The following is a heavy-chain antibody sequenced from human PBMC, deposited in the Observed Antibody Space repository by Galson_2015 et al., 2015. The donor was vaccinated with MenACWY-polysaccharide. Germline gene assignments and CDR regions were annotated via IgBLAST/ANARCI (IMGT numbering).Heavy chain of an antibody. CDR2: IKQDGREK. D-gene: IGHD3-3*01. J-gene: IGHJ5*02. CDR1: GAAFSGYW. CDR3: ARGRITIGP. V-gene: IGHV3-7*01. Sequence: SVRVSCTASGAAFSGYWMIWVRQAPGRGLEWVANIKQDGREKNYLVSVEGGFTIFRDNATNSLYLQMNSLRAEDTAVYYFARGRITIGPWGQGTLVTVSS.